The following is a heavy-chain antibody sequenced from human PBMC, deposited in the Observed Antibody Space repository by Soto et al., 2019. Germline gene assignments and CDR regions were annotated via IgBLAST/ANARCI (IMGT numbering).Heavy chain of an antibody. V-gene: IGHV1-69*02. CDR1: GGAFSSYT. D-gene: IGHD3-16*01. Sequence: QVQLVQSGAEVKKPGSSVKVSCKASGGAFSSYTISWVRQAPGQGLEWMGRIIPILGIANYAQKFQGRVTITADKSTSTAYIELSSLRSEDTAVYYCASGGEIATHYYYYGMDVWGQGTTDTVSS. CDR2: IIPILGIA. J-gene: IGHJ6*02. CDR3: ASGGEIATHYYYYGMDV.